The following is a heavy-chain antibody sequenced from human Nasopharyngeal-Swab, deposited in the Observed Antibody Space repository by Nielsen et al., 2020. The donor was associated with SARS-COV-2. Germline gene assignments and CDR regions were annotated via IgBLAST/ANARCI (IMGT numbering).Heavy chain of an antibody. V-gene: IGHV3-23*01. CDR2: ISGSGGRT. D-gene: IGHD2-21*01. CDR1: GFTFSSYA. Sequence: GESLKISCAASGFTFSSYAMSWVRQAPGKGLEWVSAISGSGGRTYYGDSVKGRFTISRDNSKNTLYLQMNSLRADDTAVYYCASRSLLSGGAFDYWGQGTLVSVSS. CDR3: ASRSLLSGGAFDY. J-gene: IGHJ4*02.